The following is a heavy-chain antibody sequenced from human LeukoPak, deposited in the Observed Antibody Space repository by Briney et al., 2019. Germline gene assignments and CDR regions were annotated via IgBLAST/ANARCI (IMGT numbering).Heavy chain of an antibody. D-gene: IGHD6-19*01. Sequence: GGSLRLSCAASGFTFSSYWMHWVRQAPGKGLEWVSAISGSGGSTYYADSVKGRFTISRDNSKNTLYLQMNSLRAEDTAVYYCAKDSDGWTSGLGDYWGQGTLVTVSS. CDR2: ISGSGGST. CDR3: AKDSDGWTSGLGDY. V-gene: IGHV3-23*01. CDR1: GFTFSSYW. J-gene: IGHJ4*02.